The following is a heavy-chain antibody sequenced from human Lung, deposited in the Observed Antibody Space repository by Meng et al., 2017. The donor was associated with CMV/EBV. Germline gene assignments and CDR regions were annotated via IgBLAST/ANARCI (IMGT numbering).Heavy chain of an antibody. Sequence: GESLKISCAASGFTFSSYSMNWVRQAPGKGLEWVSSISSSSSYIYYADSVKGRFTISRDNAKNSLYLQMNSLRAEDTAVYYCARARRVAGDYFDYWGQGTLVTVSS. CDR2: ISSSSSYI. D-gene: IGHD3-3*01. CDR3: ARARRVAGDYFDY. J-gene: IGHJ4*02. CDR1: GFTFSSYS. V-gene: IGHV3-21*01.